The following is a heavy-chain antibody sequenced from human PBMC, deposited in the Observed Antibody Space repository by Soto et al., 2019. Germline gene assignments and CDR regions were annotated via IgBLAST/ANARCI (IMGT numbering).Heavy chain of an antibody. D-gene: IGHD3-16*01. CDR1: GFTFSSYD. CDR3: ARGHLRDANYYYYGMDV. Sequence: GGSLRLSCAASGFTFSSYDMHWVRQATGKGLEWVSAIGTAGDTYYPGSVKGRFTISRENAKNSLYLQMNSLRAGDTAVYYCARGHLRDANYYYYGMDVWGQGTTVTVPS. V-gene: IGHV3-13*01. CDR2: IGTAGDT. J-gene: IGHJ6*02.